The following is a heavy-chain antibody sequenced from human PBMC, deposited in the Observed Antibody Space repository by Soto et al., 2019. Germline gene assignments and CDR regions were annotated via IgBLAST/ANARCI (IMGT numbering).Heavy chain of an antibody. CDR2: ISSTTNYI. CDR1: GFTFTRYR. V-gene: IGHV3-21*01. CDR3: AREAEDLTSNFDY. Sequence: GWSLRLSGAASGFTFTRYRMNWFREAPGKGLEWVSSISSTTNYIYYADSMKGRFTVSRDNAKDSVYLDMNSLSAEDTAVYYCAREAEDLTSNFDYWGQGTLVTVSS. J-gene: IGHJ4*02.